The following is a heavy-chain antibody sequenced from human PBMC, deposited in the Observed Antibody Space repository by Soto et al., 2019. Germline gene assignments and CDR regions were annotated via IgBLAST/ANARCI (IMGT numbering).Heavy chain of an antibody. CDR1: GFSFSTYW. V-gene: IGHV3-74*01. Sequence: EVQLVESGGGLVQPGGSLRLSCAASGFSFSTYWMHWVRQAPEKGLVWVSRINSDGSITNYADSVRGRFTISRDNAKNTLYLQMNSLRAEVTAVYYCARDPRPYGGNSPIDYWGQGTLVTVSS. CDR2: INSDGSIT. D-gene: IGHD4-17*01. J-gene: IGHJ4*02. CDR3: ARDPRPYGGNSPIDY.